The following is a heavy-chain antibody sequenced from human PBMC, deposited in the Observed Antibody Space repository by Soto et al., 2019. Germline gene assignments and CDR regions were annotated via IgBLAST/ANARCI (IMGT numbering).Heavy chain of an antibody. D-gene: IGHD3-10*01. CDR2: INAGNGNT. Sequence: ASVKVSCKASGYTFTSYAMHWVRQAPGQRLEWMGWINAGNGNTKYSQKFQGRVTITRDASASTAYMELSSLRSEDTAVYYCPRPRGTMVPGVDNWFDPWGQGTLVTVSS. CDR1: GYTFTSYA. J-gene: IGHJ5*02. CDR3: PRPRGTMVPGVDNWFDP. V-gene: IGHV1-3*01.